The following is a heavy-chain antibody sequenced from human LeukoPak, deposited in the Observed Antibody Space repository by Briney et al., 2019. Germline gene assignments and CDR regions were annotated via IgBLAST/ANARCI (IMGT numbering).Heavy chain of an antibody. V-gene: IGHV3-49*05. J-gene: IGHJ4*02. CDR2: IRSKAYGGTT. Sequence: KTGGSLRLSCAASGFTFSSYWMSWFRQAPGKGLEWVGFIRSKAYGGTTEYAASVKGRFTISRDDSKSIAYLQMNSLKTEDTAVYYCTRGIAAAGTVDYWGQGTLVTVSS. CDR1: GFTFSSYW. CDR3: TRGIAAAGTVDY. D-gene: IGHD6-13*01.